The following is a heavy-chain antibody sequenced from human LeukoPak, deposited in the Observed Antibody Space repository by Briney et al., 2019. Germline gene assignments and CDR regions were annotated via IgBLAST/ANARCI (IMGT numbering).Heavy chain of an antibody. CDR1: GYSIIRGFY. CDR3: ARGDSGVRWFDP. D-gene: IGHD6-19*01. J-gene: IGHJ5*02. V-gene: IGHV4-38-2*02. CDR2: IYHSGTT. Sequence: PSETLSLNCTVSGYSIIRGFYWGWFRQTPGKGLKWIGSIYHSGTTHYNPSLNSRVTISVDTSQDQFSLRLSSVTAADTAIYYCARGDSGVRWFDPWGQGALVTVSS.